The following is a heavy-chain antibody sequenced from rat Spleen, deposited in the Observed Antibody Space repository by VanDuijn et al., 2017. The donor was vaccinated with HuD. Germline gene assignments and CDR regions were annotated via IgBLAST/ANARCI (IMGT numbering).Heavy chain of an antibody. V-gene: IGHV5-7*01. CDR3: ARSPYIY. J-gene: IGHJ3*01. D-gene: IGHD1-5*01. CDR2: ISYDGSST. CDR1: GFTFSDYN. Sequence: EVQLVESGGGLVQPGRSLKLSCAASGFTFSDYNMAWVRQAPKKGLEWVATISYDGSSTYYRDSVKGRFTISRDNAKSTLYLQMDSLRSEDTATYYCARSPYIYWGQGTLVTVSS.